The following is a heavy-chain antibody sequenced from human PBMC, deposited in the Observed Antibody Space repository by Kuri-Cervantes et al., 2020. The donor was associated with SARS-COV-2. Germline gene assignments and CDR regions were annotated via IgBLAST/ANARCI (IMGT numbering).Heavy chain of an antibody. D-gene: IGHD2-15*01. CDR2: IYYSGST. J-gene: IGHJ6*02. CDR3: ARGSCSGGSCALRV. V-gene: IGHV4-59*01. CDR1: GGSFSGYY. Sequence: SETLSLTCAVYGGSFSGYYWSWIRQPPGKGLEWIGYIYYSGSTNYNPSLKSRVTISVDTSKNQFSLKLSSVTAADTAVYYCARGSCSGGSCALRVWGQGTTVTVSS.